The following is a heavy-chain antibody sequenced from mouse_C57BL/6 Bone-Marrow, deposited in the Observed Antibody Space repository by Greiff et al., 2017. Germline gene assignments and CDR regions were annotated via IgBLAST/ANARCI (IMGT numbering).Heavy chain of an antibody. D-gene: IGHD2-1*01. CDR2: ISGDGGNT. CDR1: GFTFSSYT. CDR3: AVYYGNPYFDY. V-gene: IGHV5-9*01. J-gene: IGHJ2*01. Sequence: EVKLMESGGGLVKPGGSLKLSCAASGFTFSSYTMSWIRQTPEKRLEWVATISGDGGNTYYPDSVKGRFTISRDNATNTLYLQMSSLRAEDTALYYCAVYYGNPYFDYWGQGTTLTGSS.